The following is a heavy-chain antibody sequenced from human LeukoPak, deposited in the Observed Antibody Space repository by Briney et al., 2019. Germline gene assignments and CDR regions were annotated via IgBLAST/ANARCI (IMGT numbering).Heavy chain of an antibody. Sequence: SETLSLTCAVYGGSFSGYYWSWIRQPPGKGLEWIGEINHSGNTNYNPSLKSRVTISVDTSKNQFSLKLSSVTAADTAVYYCARGVTIFGVVIQYYYYYYMDVWGKGTTVTVSS. CDR1: GGSFSGYY. V-gene: IGHV4-34*01. CDR2: INHSGNT. J-gene: IGHJ6*03. D-gene: IGHD3-3*01. CDR3: ARGVTIFGVVIQYYYYYYMDV.